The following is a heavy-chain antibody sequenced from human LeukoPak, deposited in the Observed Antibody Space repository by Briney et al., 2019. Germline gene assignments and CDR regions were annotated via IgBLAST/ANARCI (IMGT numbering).Heavy chain of an antibody. CDR3: ARPNYDSSGHNWFDP. CDR1: GYTFTSYG. CDR2: ISAYNGNT. V-gene: IGHV1-18*01. J-gene: IGHJ5*02. D-gene: IGHD3-22*01. Sequence: ASVKVSCKASGYTFTSYGISWVRQAPGRGLEWMGWISAYNGNTNYAQKLQGRVTMTTDTSTSTAYMELRSLRSDDTAVYYCARPNYDSSGHNWFDPWGQGTLVTVSS.